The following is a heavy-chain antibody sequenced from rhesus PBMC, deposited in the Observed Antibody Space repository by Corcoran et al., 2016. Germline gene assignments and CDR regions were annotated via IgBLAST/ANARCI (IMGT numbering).Heavy chain of an antibody. Sequence: QVQLQESGPGLVKPSETLSLPCAVSGGSFSSYWWSWIRQPPGKGLEWIGEINGNSGRTNNKPSRKSRVTIAKDASKNQVSLKLSAVTAADTAVYYCARDGCTICGLVILGALDYWGQGVLVTVSS. CDR2: INGNSGRT. CDR1: GGSFSSYW. CDR3: ARDGCTICGLVILGALDY. J-gene: IGHJ4*01. V-gene: IGHV4-80*01. D-gene: IGHD3-3*01.